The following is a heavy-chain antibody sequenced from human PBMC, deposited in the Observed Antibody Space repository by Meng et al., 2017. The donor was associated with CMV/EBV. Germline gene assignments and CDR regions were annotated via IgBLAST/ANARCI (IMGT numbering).Heavy chain of an antibody. J-gene: IGHJ5*02. CDR1: GGTFSSYA. D-gene: IGHD3-3*01. CDR3: ARGSITIFGVVILGNWFDP. Sequence: ASVKVSCKASGGTFSSYAISWVRQAPGQGLEWMGWINPNSGGTNYAQKFQGRVTMTRDTSISTAYMELSRLRSDDTAVYYCARGSITIFGVVILGNWFDPWGQGTLVTVSS. CDR2: INPNSGGT. V-gene: IGHV1-2*02.